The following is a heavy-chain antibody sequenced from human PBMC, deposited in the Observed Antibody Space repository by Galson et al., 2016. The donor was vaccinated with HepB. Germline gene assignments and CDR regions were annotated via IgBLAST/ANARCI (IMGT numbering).Heavy chain of an antibody. D-gene: IGHD3-10*01. J-gene: IGHJ6*02. CDR3: ARGSVGNYYGSGSYVLYYYYGMDV. CDR1: GFIFSGYS. V-gene: IGHV3-48*04. Sequence: SLRLSCAASGFIFSGYSMNWVRQAPGKGLEWVSYISSTSDTIYYADSVKGRFTISRDNAKNSLYLQMNSLRAEDTAVYYCARGSVGNYYGSGSYVLYYYYGMDVWGQGTTVTVSS. CDR2: ISSTSDTI.